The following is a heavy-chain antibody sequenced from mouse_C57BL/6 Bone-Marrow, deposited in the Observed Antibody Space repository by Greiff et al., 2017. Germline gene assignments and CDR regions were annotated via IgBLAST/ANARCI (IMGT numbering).Heavy chain of an antibody. CDR2: IDPENGDT. Sequence: EVQLQQSGAELVRPGASVKLSCTASGFNIKDDYMHWVKQRPEQGLEWIGWIDPENGDTEYASKFQGKATITADTSSNPAYLQLSSLTSEDTAVYYCTTVLYPYYFDYWGQGTTLTVSS. CDR3: TTVLYPYYFDY. V-gene: IGHV14-4*01. J-gene: IGHJ2*01. D-gene: IGHD2-12*01. CDR1: GFNIKDDY.